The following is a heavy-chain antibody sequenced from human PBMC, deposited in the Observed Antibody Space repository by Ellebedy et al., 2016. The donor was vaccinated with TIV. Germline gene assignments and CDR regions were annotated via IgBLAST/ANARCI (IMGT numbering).Heavy chain of an antibody. J-gene: IGHJ6*02. D-gene: IGHD1-1*01. CDR3: ARIFWNGDYYYGVDV. CDR1: GASLSGYQ. CDR2: INDVGTT. V-gene: IGHV4-34*01. Sequence: MPSETLSLTCAVYGASLSGYQWSWIRLSPGKGLQWIGEINDVGTTNYKPSLKSRVTISVDTSKNQFSLKLSSVTAADTAVYYCARIFWNGDYYYGVDVWGQGTTVTVSS.